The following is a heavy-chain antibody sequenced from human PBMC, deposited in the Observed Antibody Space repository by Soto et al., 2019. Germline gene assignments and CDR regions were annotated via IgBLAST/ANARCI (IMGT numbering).Heavy chain of an antibody. J-gene: IGHJ6*03. CDR2: TYYRSKWYN. CDR3: AKSPMVRGVIMTSYYYYYMDV. Sequence: SQTLSLTCAISGDSVSRNSAAWNWIGQSPSRGLEWLGRTYYRSKWYNDYAVSVKSRITINPDKSKNQFSLQLNSVTPEDTAVYYCAKSPMVRGVIMTSYYYYYMDVWGKGTTVTVSS. D-gene: IGHD3-10*01. V-gene: IGHV6-1*01. CDR1: GDSVSRNSAA.